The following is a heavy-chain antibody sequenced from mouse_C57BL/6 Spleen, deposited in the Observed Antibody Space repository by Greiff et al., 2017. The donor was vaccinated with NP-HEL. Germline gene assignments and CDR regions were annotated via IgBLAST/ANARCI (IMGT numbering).Heavy chain of an antibody. Sequence: QVQLPQPDAELVRPGSSVKLSCKASGYTFTDHSMHWMKQRPIQGLEWIGNLYPSDSGTHYNQKFKGKATLTVDKSSSTAYMQLSSLTSEDSAVYYCAREEKITTVACYDYWGQGTLLTVSA. CDR1: GYTFTDHS. J-gene: IGHJ3*01. CDR3: AREEKITTVACYDY. V-gene: IGHV1-52*01. CDR2: LYPSDSGT. D-gene: IGHD1-1*01.